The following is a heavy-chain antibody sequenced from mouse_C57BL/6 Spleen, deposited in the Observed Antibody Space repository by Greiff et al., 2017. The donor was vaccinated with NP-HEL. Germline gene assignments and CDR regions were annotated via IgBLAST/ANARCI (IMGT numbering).Heavy chain of an antibody. V-gene: IGHV1-19*01. CDR1: GYTFTDYY. CDR2: INPYNGGT. J-gene: IGHJ2*01. D-gene: IGHD1-1*01. CDR3: ARRGHYYGSSSGYFDY. Sequence: EVKLQESGPVLVKPGASVKMSCKASGYTFTDYYMNWVKQSHGKSLEWIGVINPYNGGTSYNQKFKGKATLTVDKSSSTAYMELNSLTSEDSAVYYCARRGHYYGSSSGYFDYWGQGTTLTVSS.